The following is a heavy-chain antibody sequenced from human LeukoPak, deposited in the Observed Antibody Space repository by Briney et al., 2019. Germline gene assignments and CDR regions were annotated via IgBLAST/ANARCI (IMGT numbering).Heavy chain of an antibody. CDR2: ISYDGSNK. CDR3: ARGRLAARPFDY. Sequence: GRSLRLSCAASGFTFSSYAMHWVRQAPGKGLEWVAVISYDGSNKYYADSVKGRFTISRDNSKNTLYLQMNSLRAEDTAVYYCARGRLAARPFDYWGQGTLVTVSS. J-gene: IGHJ4*02. CDR1: GFTFSSYA. D-gene: IGHD6-6*01. V-gene: IGHV3-30-3*01.